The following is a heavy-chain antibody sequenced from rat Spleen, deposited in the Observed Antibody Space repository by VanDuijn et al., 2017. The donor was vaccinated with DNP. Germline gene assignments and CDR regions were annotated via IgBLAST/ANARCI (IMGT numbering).Heavy chain of an antibody. CDR2: ISYDGSST. V-gene: IGHV5-7*01. CDR1: GFTFSDYN. D-gene: IGHD4-1*01. CDR3: ASRELRFAY. J-gene: IGHJ3*01. Sequence: EVQLVESGGGLVQPGRSLKLSCAASGFTFSDYNMAWVRQAPKKGLEWVATISYDGSSTYYRDSVKGRFTISRDNAKSTLYLQMDSLRSEDTATYYCASRELRFAYWGQGTLVTVSS.